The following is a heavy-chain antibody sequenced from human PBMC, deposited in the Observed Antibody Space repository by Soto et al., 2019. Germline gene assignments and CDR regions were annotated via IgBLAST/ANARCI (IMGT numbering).Heavy chain of an antibody. CDR3: LRDQRHWNEFADQ. Sequence: VQLVESGGGLVQPGGSLRLSCAASGFAFGSYWMHWVRQAPGKGLVWVSRISQDGAIANQADSVKGRFTISRDNAKNTLFLQMISLRADDTAVYYCLRDQRHWNEFADQWGQGTLVTVSP. CDR2: ISQDGAIA. V-gene: IGHV3-74*01. D-gene: IGHD1-1*01. CDR1: GFAFGSYW. J-gene: IGHJ4*02.